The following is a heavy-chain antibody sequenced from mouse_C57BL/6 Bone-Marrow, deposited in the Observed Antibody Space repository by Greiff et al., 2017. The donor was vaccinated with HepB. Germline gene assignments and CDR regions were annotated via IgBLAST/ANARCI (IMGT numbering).Heavy chain of an antibody. CDR1: RYTFTDYN. D-gene: IGHD2-5*01. CDR3: ARAYYSNPYAMDY. J-gene: IGHJ4*01. V-gene: IGHV1-18*01. Sequence: EVQLQQSGPELVKPGASVKIPCKASRYTFTDYNMDWVKQSHGKSLEWIGDINPNNGGTIYNQKFKGKATLTVDKSSSTAYMELRSLTSEDTAVYYCARAYYSNPYAMDYWGQGTSVTVSS. CDR2: INPNNGGT.